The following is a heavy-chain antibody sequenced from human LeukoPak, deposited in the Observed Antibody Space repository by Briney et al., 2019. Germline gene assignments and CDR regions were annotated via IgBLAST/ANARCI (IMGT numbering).Heavy chain of an antibody. V-gene: IGHV4-61*02. Sequence: SETLSLTCTVSGGSISSGSYYWSWIRQPAGKGREWIGRIYTSGSTNYNPSLKSRVTISVDTSKNQFSLKLSSVTAADTAVYYCARGGYSYARYYFDYWGQGTLVTVSS. J-gene: IGHJ4*02. D-gene: IGHD5-18*01. CDR3: ARGGYSYARYYFDY. CDR1: GGSISSGSYY. CDR2: IYTSGST.